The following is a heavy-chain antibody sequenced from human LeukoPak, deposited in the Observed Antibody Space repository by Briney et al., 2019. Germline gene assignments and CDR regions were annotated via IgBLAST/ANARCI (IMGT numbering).Heavy chain of an antibody. CDR3: AKDLRSRIAAAGAPDY. CDR1: RFSFRSYD. J-gene: IGHJ4*02. D-gene: IGHD6-13*01. Sequence: GGSLRLSCAASRFSFRSYDMHWVRQAPGKGLEWLAVSSYDGSNTYYTDSVKGRFTISRDNSKNTLYLQMSSLRPEDTAVYYCAKDLRSRIAAAGAPDYWGQGTLVTVSS. V-gene: IGHV3-30*18. CDR2: SSYDGSNT.